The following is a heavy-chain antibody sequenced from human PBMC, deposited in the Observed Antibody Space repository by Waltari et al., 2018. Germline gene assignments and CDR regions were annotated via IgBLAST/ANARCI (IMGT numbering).Heavy chain of an antibody. CDR2: IFYTGNT. D-gene: IGHD2-2*01. Sequence: VLLEESGPGLVKPSETLSLTCTVSGGSISGFYWTWLRQPPGTGLEYIGYIFYTGNTNYNPSLKSRVIISVDTSRNQCSLKMRSLTAADTAVYYCARLGGDRFGSLRHCGPASCTTWIDPWGRGTLVTVSS. CDR3: ARLGGDRFGSLRHCGPASCTTWIDP. J-gene: IGHJ5*02. V-gene: IGHV4-59*01. CDR1: GGSISGFY.